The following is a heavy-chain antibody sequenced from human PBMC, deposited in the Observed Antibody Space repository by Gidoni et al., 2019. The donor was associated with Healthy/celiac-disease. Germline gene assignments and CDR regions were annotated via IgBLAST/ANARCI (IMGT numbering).Heavy chain of an antibody. J-gene: IGHJ4*02. V-gene: IGHV3-30-3*01. CDR1: GFTFSSYA. CDR2: ISYDGSNK. CDR3: ARGLRSNYFYFDY. D-gene: IGHD4-4*01. Sequence: QVQLVESGGGVVQPGRSLRLSCAASGFTFSSYAMHWVRQAPGKGLEWVAVISYDGSNKYYADSVKGRFTISRDNSKNTLYLQMNSLRAEDTAVYYCARGLRSNYFYFDYWGQGTLVTVSS.